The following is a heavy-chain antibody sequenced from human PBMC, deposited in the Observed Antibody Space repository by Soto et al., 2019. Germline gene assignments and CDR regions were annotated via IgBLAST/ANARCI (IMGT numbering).Heavy chain of an antibody. CDR2: ISGSGGST. V-gene: IGHV3-23*01. D-gene: IGHD1-26*01. J-gene: IGHJ4*02. Sequence: EVQLLESGGGLVQPGGSLRLSCAASGFTFSSYAMRWVLQAPVKGLEWVSAISGSGGSTYYADSVKGRLTISRDNSNNTLYLQMNSLRAEDTAVYYLARRGSGSYYDYWGQGTLVTVSS. CDR1: GFTFSSYA. CDR3: ARRGSGSYYDY.